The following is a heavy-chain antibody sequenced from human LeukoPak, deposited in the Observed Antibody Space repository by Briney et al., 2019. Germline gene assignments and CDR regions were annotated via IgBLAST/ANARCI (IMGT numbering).Heavy chain of an antibody. CDR3: ARVHGDYDYYGMDV. D-gene: IGHD4-17*01. Sequence: ASVKVSCKASGGTFSSYAISWVRQAPGQGLEWMGGIIPIFGTANYAQEFQGRVTITADESTSTAYMELSSLRSEDTAVYYCARVHGDYDYYGMDVWGQGTTVTVSS. J-gene: IGHJ6*02. CDR1: GGTFSSYA. V-gene: IGHV1-69*01. CDR2: IIPIFGTA.